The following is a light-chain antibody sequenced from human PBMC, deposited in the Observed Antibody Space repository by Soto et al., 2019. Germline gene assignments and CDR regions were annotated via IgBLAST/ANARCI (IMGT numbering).Light chain of an antibody. J-gene: IGKJ2*01. V-gene: IGKV2-28*01. CDR1: QSLLHSIGDAY. CDR2: LVS. Sequence: DIVMTQSPLSLPVTPGEPASISCRSSQSLLHSIGDAYLDWYVQKPGQPPQLLIYLVSNRASGVPDRFTGSGSGTDFTLKISRVEAEDVGIYYCMQALQTPYTFGQGTKLEI. CDR3: MQALQTPYT.